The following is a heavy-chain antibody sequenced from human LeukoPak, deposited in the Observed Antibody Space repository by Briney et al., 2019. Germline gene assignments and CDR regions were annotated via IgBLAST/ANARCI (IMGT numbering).Heavy chain of an antibody. CDR2: IYPGDSDT. V-gene: IGHV5-51*01. CDR3: ARRRVATIVVAAAELDY. J-gene: IGHJ4*02. Sequence: GESLKISCKGSGYSFTSYWIGWVRQMPGKGLEWMGIIYPGDSDTRYSPSFQGQVTISADKSISTAYLQWSSLKASDTAMYYCARRRVATIVVAAAELDYWGQGTLVTVSS. D-gene: IGHD5-12*01. CDR1: GYSFTSYW.